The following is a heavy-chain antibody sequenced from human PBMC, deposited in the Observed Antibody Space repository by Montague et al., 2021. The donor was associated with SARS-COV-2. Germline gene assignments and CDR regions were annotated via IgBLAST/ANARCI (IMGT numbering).Heavy chain of an antibody. CDR3: ASPGGYCTGGSCYYVY. D-gene: IGHD2-15*01. V-gene: IGHV4-61*02. CDR1: GGSISSGSYY. Sequence: TLSLTCTVSGGSISSGSYYWTWIRQPAGKGLEWIGRIYTSGSTNYNPSLKSRATISIDTSKNQFSLELSSVTAADMAVYYCASPGGYCTGGSCYYVYWGQGTLVTVSS. J-gene: IGHJ4*02. CDR2: IYTSGST.